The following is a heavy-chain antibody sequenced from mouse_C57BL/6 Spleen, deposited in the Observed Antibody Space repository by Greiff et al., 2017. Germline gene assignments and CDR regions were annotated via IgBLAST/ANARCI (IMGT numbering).Heavy chain of an antibody. Sequence: QVQLQQSGAELVRPGTSVKVSCKASGYAFTNYLIEWVKQRPGQGLEWIGVINPGGGGTNYNEKFKGKATLTADKSSSTAYMQLSSLTSEDSAVYFCARSGTTVVPRYFDFWGTGTTVTVSS. CDR1: GYAFTNYL. J-gene: IGHJ1*03. D-gene: IGHD1-1*01. CDR3: ARSGTTVVPRYFDF. V-gene: IGHV1-54*01. CDR2: INPGGGGT.